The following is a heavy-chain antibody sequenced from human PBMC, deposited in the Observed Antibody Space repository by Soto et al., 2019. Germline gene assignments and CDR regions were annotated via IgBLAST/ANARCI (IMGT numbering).Heavy chain of an antibody. V-gene: IGHV1-69*06. CDR1: GSTFSSYA. D-gene: IGHD5-12*01. CDR2: IIPIFGTA. J-gene: IGHJ4*02. Sequence: ASVKVSCKASGSTFSSYAISWVRQAPGQGLEWMGGIIPIFGTANYAQKFQGRVTITADKSTSTAYMELSSLRSEDTAVYYCARVDGYNSYFDYWGQGTLVTVSS. CDR3: ARVDGYNSYFDY.